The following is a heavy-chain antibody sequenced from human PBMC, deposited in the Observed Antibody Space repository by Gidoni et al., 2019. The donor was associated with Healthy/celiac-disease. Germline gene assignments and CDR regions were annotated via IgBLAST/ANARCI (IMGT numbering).Heavy chain of an antibody. V-gene: IGHV1-2*02. CDR2: INPNSGGT. J-gene: IGHJ4*02. Sequence: QVQLVQSGAEVKKPGASVKVSCKASGYTFTGYYMHWVRQAPGQGLEWMGWINPNSGGTNYAQKFQGRVTMTRDTSISTAYMELSRLRSDDTAVYYCARGRIWYSSGWYSFDYWGQGTLVTVSS. CDR1: GYTFTGYY. CDR3: ARGRIWYSSGWYSFDY. D-gene: IGHD6-19*01.